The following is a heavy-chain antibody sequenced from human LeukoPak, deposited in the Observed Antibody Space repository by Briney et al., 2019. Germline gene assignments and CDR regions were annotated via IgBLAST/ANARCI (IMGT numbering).Heavy chain of an antibody. Sequence: PGGSLRLSCVASGFTFSRYAMHWVRQAPVKGLEWVAALVSYNGNTEYYADSVKGRFTISRDNSKNTLYLQMSGLRVEDTAVYYCARGRDYDSTGYLDYWGQGTLVTVSS. D-gene: IGHD3-22*01. J-gene: IGHJ4*02. CDR2: VSYNGNTE. CDR1: GFTFSRYA. V-gene: IGHV3-30-3*01. CDR3: ARGRDYDSTGYLDY.